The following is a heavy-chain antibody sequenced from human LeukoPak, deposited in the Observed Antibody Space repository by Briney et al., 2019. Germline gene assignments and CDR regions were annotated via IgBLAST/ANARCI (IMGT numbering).Heavy chain of an antibody. CDR2: IRSKSDGGTT. CDR1: GFTFSSYA. D-gene: IGHD1-26*01. V-gene: IGHV3-15*01. CDR3: TTLGGILPLKGDI. Sequence: PGGSLRLSCAVSGFTFSSYAMSWVRQAPGKGLEWVGRIRSKSDGGTTDYAAPVKGRFTISRDDPRDTVYLQMNSLKTEDTAVYYCTTLGGILPLKGDIWGQGTMVTVSS. J-gene: IGHJ3*02.